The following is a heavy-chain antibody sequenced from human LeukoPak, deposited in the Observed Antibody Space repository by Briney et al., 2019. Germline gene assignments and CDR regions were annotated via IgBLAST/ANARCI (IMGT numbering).Heavy chain of an antibody. V-gene: IGHV4-34*01. CDR2: MNHSGTT. D-gene: IGHD3-10*01. CDR3: ARVKGVTMVRGVIRSNKNWFDP. CDR1: GRSFSGYY. Sequence: SQTLSLTCAVYGRSFSGYYWSWIRHPPGKGLEWIGEMNHSGTTNYNPSLKSRVTISVDTSKNQFPLKLSSVAAADTAVYYCARVKGVTMVRGVIRSNKNWFDPWGQGTLVTVSS. J-gene: IGHJ5*02.